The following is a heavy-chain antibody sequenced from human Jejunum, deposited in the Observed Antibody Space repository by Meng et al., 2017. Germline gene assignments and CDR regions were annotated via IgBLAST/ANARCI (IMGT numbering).Heavy chain of an antibody. CDR1: GFSLSTSAMA. CDR2: IYWDDDK. D-gene: IGHD1-26*01. CDR3: AHAPPGNELLDFDF. J-gene: IGHJ4*02. V-gene: IGHV2-5*02. Sequence: SGPTLVKPTQTLTLTCTFPGFSLSTSAMAVGWIRQSPGKSLEWLALIYWDDDKRYSPSLKNRLTITKDTSKNQIFLTMTNIIPVHTGTHYCAHAPPGNELLDFDFWGQGILVTVSS.